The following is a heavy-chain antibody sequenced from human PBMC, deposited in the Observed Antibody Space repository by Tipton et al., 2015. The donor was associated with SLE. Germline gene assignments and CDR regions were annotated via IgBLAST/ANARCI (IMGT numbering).Heavy chain of an antibody. CDR1: GDSISSSAYY. J-gene: IGHJ4*02. Sequence: TLSLTCTVSGDSISSSAYYWGWVHQPPGKGLEWIGTIFYSGSTYYNPSLESRVTISVDTSKNQFSLKLSSVTAADTAVYYCARGLNSVAQLDYWGQGTLVTVSS. CDR2: IFYSGST. D-gene: IGHD2/OR15-2a*01. V-gene: IGHV4-39*07. CDR3: ARGLNSVAQLDY.